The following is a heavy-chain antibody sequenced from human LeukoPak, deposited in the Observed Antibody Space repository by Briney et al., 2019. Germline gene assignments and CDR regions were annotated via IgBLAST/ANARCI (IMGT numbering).Heavy chain of an antibody. V-gene: IGHV3-23*01. J-gene: IGHJ6*03. Sequence: PGGSLRLSCAASGFTFSSYAMSWVRQAPGKGLEWVSGISGSGVSTYYADSVKGRFTISRDNSQNTVSLQVNNLRTEDTALYYCAKTSLSDASGHYYYMGVWGKGTTVTVSS. CDR3: AKTSLSDASGHYYYMGV. D-gene: IGHD3-3*01. CDR2: ISGSGVST. CDR1: GFTFSSYA.